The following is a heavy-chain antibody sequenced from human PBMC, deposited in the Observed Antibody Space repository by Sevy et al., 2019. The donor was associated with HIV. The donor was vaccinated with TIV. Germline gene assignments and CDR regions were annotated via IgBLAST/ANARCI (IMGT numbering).Heavy chain of an antibody. D-gene: IGHD2-21*02. CDR1: GGSVRSGAYY. CDR3: ARVVVTSGNEYYYGMDV. Sequence: SETLSLTCTVSGGSVRSGAYYWSWVRQPPGKGLESIGYIYYSGNTNYNPSLKSRPTLSVDPSKNQFSLKLNSMTAADTAVYYCARVVVTSGNEYYYGMDVWGQGTTVTVSS. V-gene: IGHV4-61*08. J-gene: IGHJ6*02. CDR2: IYYSGNT.